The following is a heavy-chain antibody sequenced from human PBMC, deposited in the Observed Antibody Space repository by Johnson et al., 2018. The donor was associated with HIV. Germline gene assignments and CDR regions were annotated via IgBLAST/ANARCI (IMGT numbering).Heavy chain of an antibody. Sequence: QVQLVESGGGVVRPGRSLRLSCAASGFTFSSYAMHWVRQAPGKGLAWVAVISYDGSNKYYADSVKGRFTISRDNSKNTLYLKMNSLRAEDTAVYYCAKDKSGRYYDSSGYYYPGADAFDIWGQGTMVTVSS. CDR3: AKDKSGRYYDSSGYYYPGADAFDI. J-gene: IGHJ3*02. CDR2: ISYDGSNK. CDR1: GFTFSSYA. V-gene: IGHV3-30-3*01. D-gene: IGHD3-22*01.